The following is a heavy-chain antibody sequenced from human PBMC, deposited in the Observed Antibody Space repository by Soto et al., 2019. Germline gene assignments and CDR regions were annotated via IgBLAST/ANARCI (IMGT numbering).Heavy chain of an antibody. V-gene: IGHV3-30*18. D-gene: IGHD6-13*01. CDR2: ISYDGSNK. J-gene: IGHJ4*02. CDR1: GFTVSSYG. CDR3: AKDRIAAAGTGNSFDY. Sequence: GGSLRLSCAASGFTVSSYGMHWVRQAPGKGLEWVAVISYDGSNKYYADSVKGRFTISRDNSKNTLYLQMNSLRAEDTAVYYCAKDRIAAAGTGNSFDYWGQGTLVTVSS.